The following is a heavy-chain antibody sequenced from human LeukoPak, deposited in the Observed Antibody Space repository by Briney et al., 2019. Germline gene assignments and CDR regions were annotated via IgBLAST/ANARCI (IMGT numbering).Heavy chain of an antibody. Sequence: PAETLSLTCTVSGGSISSYYWSWIRQPPGKGLEWIGHIYYGGRTNYNPSLKSRVTISGDTSKNQFSLKLTSVTAADTAVYYCATMVQGVYTYFGSWGQGNLVAVST. CDR3: ATMVQGVYTYFGS. J-gene: IGHJ4*02. CDR1: GGSISSYY. CDR2: IYYGGRT. D-gene: IGHD3-10*01. V-gene: IGHV4-59*01.